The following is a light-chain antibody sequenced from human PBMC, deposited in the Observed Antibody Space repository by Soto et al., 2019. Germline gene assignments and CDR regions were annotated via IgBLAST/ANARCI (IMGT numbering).Light chain of an antibody. CDR1: QSISTW. V-gene: IGKV1-5*03. J-gene: IGKJ1*01. Sequence: DIQMTQSPSTLSASVGDRVTITCRASQSISTWLAWYQQEPGKAPRLLIHKASSLQSGVPSRFSGSGSGTDFTLTISSLHPDDFATYYSQQYNSYSTTFGQGTKVDIK. CDR2: KAS. CDR3: QQYNSYSTT.